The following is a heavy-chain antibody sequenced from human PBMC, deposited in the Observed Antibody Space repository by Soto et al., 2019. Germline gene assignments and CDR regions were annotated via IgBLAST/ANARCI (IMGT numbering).Heavy chain of an antibody. V-gene: IGHV3-33*01. Sequence: QVQLVESGGGVAQPGRSLRLSCTVSGFTFSGHAMQWVRQAPGKGLEWVTQIWYDGSNKYYAESVKGRFTISRDNSKNTLYLPMNSLRVEDTAVYYCARDGQGLAPYALDVWGQGNSVTVSS. CDR2: IWYDGSNK. J-gene: IGHJ6*02. CDR3: ARDGQGLAPYALDV. D-gene: IGHD6-19*01. CDR1: GFTFSGHA.